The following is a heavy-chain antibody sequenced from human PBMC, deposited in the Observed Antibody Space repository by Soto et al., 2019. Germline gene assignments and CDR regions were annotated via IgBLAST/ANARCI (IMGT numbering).Heavy chain of an antibody. V-gene: IGHV3-23*01. CDR1: GFTFSSYA. CDR3: AKDFQTPTYCSGGSCYVY. D-gene: IGHD2-15*01. CDR2: ISGSGGST. Sequence: EVQLLESGGGLVQPGGSLRLSCAASGFTFSSYAMSWVRQAPGKGLEWVSAISGSGGSTYYADSVKGRFTISRDNSKNTLYLQMNSLRAEDTAVYYCAKDFQTPTYCSGGSCYVYWGQGTLVTVSS. J-gene: IGHJ4*02.